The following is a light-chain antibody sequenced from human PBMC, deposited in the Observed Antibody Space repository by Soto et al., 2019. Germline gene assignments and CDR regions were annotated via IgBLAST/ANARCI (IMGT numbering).Light chain of an antibody. CDR1: QSVSSY. J-gene: IGKJ1*01. CDR2: DAS. Sequence: EIVLTQSPGTLSLSPGERATLSCRASQSVSSYLAWYQLKPGQAPRLLIYDASDRATGIPARFSGSGSGTDFTLTISSLEPEDFAVYYCQQRSNWPWTFGQGTKVEIK. V-gene: IGKV3-11*01. CDR3: QQRSNWPWT.